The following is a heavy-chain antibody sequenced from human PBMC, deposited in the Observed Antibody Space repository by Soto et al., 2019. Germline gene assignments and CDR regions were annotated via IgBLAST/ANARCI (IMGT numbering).Heavy chain of an antibody. Sequence: QVQLVESGGGVVQPGRSLRLSCAASGFSFSSYGMHWVRQAPGKGLEWVALISYGGSEKYFADSVKGRFTISRDNSKNTLYLQMNRLRVEETAVYYCGAGEDFSDYWGQGTLVTVSS. V-gene: IGHV3-30*03. CDR1: GFSFSSYG. J-gene: IGHJ4*02. CDR3: GAGEDFSDY. CDR2: ISYGGSEK. D-gene: IGHD6-13*01.